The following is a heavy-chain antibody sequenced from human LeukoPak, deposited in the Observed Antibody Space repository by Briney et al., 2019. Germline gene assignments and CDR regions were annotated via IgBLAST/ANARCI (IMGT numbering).Heavy chain of an antibody. D-gene: IGHD2-2*01. Sequence: GASVKVSCKASGYTFTGYYMHWVRQAPGQGLEWMGWINPNSGGTNYAQKFQGRVTMTRDTSISTAYMELSRLRSDDTAVYYCAREKLGSTRNFDYWGQGTLVTVSS. CDR2: INPNSGGT. CDR3: AREKLGSTRNFDY. J-gene: IGHJ4*02. V-gene: IGHV1-2*02. CDR1: GYTFTGYY.